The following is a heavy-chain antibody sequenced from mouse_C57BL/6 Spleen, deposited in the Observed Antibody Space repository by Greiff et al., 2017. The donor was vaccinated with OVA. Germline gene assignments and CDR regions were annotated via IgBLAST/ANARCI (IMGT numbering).Heavy chain of an antibody. CDR3: TRYRDYDGAWFAY. D-gene: IGHD2-4*01. V-gene: IGHV1-15*01. Sequence: VQLQQSGAELVRPGASVTLSCKASGYPFTDYEMHWVKQTPVHGLEWIGAIDPETGGTAYNQKFKGKAILTADKSSSTAYMELRSLTSEDSAVYYCTRYRDYDGAWFAYWGQGTLVTVSA. CDR2: IDPETGGT. J-gene: IGHJ3*01. CDR1: GYPFTDYE.